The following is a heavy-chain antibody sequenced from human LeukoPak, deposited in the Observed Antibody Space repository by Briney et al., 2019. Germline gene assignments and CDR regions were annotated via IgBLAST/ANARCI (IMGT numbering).Heavy chain of an antibody. J-gene: IGHJ3*02. CDR1: DGSISGGTYY. CDR3: ARGSSGWDPDAFDI. V-gene: IGHV4-39*07. CDR2: VSYSGTT. D-gene: IGHD6-19*01. Sequence: SETLSLTCTVSDGSISGGTYYWGWIRQPPGKGLEWIGTVSYSGTTYYKSSLKSRVTISVDTSKNQFSLKLSSVTAADTAVYYCARGSSGWDPDAFDIWGQGTMVTVSS.